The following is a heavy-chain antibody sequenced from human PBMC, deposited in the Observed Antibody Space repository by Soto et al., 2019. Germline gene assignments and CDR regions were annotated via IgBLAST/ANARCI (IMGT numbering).Heavy chain of an antibody. CDR1: GFSLSTSGVG. CDR3: AHSLAASTYGNYEPINRFDS. V-gene: IGHV2-5*01. D-gene: IGHD4-17*01. CDR2: IYWHDDK. Sequence: QITLKESGPPLVKPTQTLTLTCTFSGFSLSTSGVGVGWIRQPPGKALEWLALIYWHDDKRYSPSLKSRLTIPKDTSKTQVVLTTTTMSPVDTATYSCAHSLAASTYGNYEPINRFDSWGQGTLVTVPS. J-gene: IGHJ4*02.